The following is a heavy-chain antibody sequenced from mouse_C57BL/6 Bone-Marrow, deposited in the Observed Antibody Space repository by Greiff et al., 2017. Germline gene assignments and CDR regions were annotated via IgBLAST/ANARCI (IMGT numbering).Heavy chain of an antibody. CDR3: AIGHYYGSSSAWFAY. CDR1: GYTFTSYW. D-gene: IGHD1-1*01. V-gene: IGHV1-74*01. CDR2: IHPSDSDT. J-gene: IGHJ3*01. Sequence: QVQLKQPGAELVKPGASVKVSCKASGYTFTSYWMHWVKQRPGQGLEWIGRIHPSDSDTNYNQKFKGKATLTVDKSSSTAYMQLSSLTSEDSAVYYCAIGHYYGSSSAWFAYWGQGTLVTVSA.